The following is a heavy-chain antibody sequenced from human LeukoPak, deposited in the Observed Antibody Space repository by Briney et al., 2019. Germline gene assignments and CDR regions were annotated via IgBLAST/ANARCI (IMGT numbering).Heavy chain of an antibody. CDR1: GGTFSSYA. V-gene: IGHV1-69*05. CDR2: IIPILGTA. CDR3: ARDREDIVVVPAAKGGYYYYYMDV. J-gene: IGHJ6*03. D-gene: IGHD2-2*01. Sequence: GSSVKVSCKASGGTFSSYAISWVRQAPGQGLEWMGGIIPILGTANYAQKFQGRVTITTDESTNTAYMELSSLRSEDTAVYYCARDREDIVVVPAAKGGYYYYYMDVWGKGTTVTVSS.